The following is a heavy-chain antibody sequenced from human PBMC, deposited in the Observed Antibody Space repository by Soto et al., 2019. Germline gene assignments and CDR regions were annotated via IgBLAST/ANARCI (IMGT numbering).Heavy chain of an antibody. V-gene: IGHV3-30-3*01. D-gene: IGHD3-10*02. CDR1: GLTFSRFS. CDR2: ISYDGNNK. CDR3: ARDHGMFLSYYYYGMDV. J-gene: IGHJ6*02. Sequence: QVRLVESGGGMVQPGRSLRLSCAASGLTFSRFSMHWVRQAPGKGLAWVAVISYDGNNKHFAESVKGRFSISRDDSKNTVYLEMNNLRGDDSAVYYCARDHGMFLSYYYYGMDVWGQGTTVTVSS.